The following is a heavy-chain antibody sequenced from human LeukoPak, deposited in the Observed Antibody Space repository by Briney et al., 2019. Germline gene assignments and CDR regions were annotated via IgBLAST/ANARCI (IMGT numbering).Heavy chain of an antibody. J-gene: IGHJ5*02. Sequence: SETLSLTCTVSGGSISSYYWSWIRQPPGKGLEWIGYIYYSGVTNYNPSLKSRVTISIDTSKNQFSLKLSSVTAADTAVYYCARDRPGDWFDPWGQGTLVTVSS. CDR2: IYYSGVT. V-gene: IGHV4-59*01. CDR1: GGSISSYY. CDR3: ARDRPGDWFDP.